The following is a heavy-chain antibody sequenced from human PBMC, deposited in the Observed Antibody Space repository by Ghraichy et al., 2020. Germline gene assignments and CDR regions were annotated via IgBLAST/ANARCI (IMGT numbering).Heavy chain of an antibody. CDR2: IYYSGNS. CDR3: ARHRGNRGDFDY. V-gene: IGHV4-59*08. D-gene: IGHD3-10*01. Sequence: GSLRLSCTVSGGSISSYYWSWIRQTPGRGLEWTGYIYYSGNSNYNPSFKGRVTISVDTSKNQFSLKLRSVTAADTAVYYCARHRGNRGDFDYWGQGTLVTVSS. CDR1: GGSISSYY. J-gene: IGHJ4*02.